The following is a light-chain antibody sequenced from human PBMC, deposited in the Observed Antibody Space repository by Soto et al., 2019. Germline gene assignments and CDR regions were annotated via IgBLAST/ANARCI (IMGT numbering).Light chain of an antibody. CDR2: GAS. Sequence: EIVMTQSPATLSVSPGERATLSCRASQSVSNYLAWYQQRPGQAPRLLIYGASTRATGVPARFSGSGSRTEFTLTISSLQSEDFAVYYCQQYTVWPPWTFGQGTKVEVK. CDR3: QQYTVWPPWT. J-gene: IGKJ1*01. CDR1: QSVSNY. V-gene: IGKV3-15*01.